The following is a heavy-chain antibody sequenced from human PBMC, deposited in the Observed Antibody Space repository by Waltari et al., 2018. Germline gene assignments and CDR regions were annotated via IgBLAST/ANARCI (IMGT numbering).Heavy chain of an antibody. J-gene: IGHJ4*02. D-gene: IGHD6-19*01. CDR2: IYSGGRT. CDR3: TRDAGAVAAEGDY. CDR1: GFTDSSNY. Sequence: VQLVESGGGLVQPGGSLRLSCADFGFTDSSNYMSWVRQAPGKGLEWVSLIYSGGRTYYADSVKGRFTIARDNSKNTLYLQMNSLRAEDTAVYYCTRDAGAVAAEGDYWGQGTLVTVSS. V-gene: IGHV3-66*01.